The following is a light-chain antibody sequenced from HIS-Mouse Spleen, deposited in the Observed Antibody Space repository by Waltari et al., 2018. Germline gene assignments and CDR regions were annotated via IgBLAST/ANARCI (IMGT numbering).Light chain of an antibody. CDR3: QSADSSGTYVV. CDR2: KDS. J-gene: IGLJ2*01. CDR1: ALPKQY. Sequence: SYELTQPPSVSVSPGQTARITCPGDALPKQYAYWYQQKPGQAPVLVIYKDSERPSGIPERFSGSSSGTTVTLTNSGVQAEDEADYYCQSADSSGTYVVFGGGTMLTVL. V-gene: IGLV3-25*03.